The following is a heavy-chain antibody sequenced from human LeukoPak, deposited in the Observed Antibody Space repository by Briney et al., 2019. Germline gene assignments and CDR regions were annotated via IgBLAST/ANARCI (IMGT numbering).Heavy chain of an antibody. CDR1: GYTFTGYY. V-gene: IGHV1-2*04. Sequence: ASVTVSCKASGYTFTGYYMHWVRQAPGQGLEWMGWINPNSGGTNYAQKFQGWVTMTRDTSISTAYMELSRLRSDDTAVYYCARGIRGSSGYFYDYWGQGTLVTVSS. D-gene: IGHD3-22*01. J-gene: IGHJ4*02. CDR2: INPNSGGT. CDR3: ARGIRGSSGYFYDY.